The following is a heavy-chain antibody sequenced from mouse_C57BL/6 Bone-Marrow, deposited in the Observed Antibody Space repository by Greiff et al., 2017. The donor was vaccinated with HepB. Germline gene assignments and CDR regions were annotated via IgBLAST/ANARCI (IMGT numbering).Heavy chain of an antibody. D-gene: IGHD1-1*01. CDR1: GYTFTSHW. CDR3: ASGEAYYGSSYDWYFGV. J-gene: IGHJ1*03. CDR2: ILPGSGST. V-gene: IGHV1-56*01. Sequence: QVQLKQSGPELVRPGASVKISCKAPGYTFTSHWMQWVRQRPGQGLAWIGEILPGSGSTYYNEKFKGRATLTVDTSSSTASMHLSSLPSKGSAVYFCASGEAYYGSSYDWYFGVWGTGTTLTVSS.